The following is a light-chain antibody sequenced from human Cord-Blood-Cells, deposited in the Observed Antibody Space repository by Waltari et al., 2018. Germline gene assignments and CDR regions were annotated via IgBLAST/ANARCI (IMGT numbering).Light chain of an antibody. CDR3: QQRSNWPLFT. Sequence: EIVLTQSPATLSLPPGERATLPCKASQSVSSYLAWYQQKPGQALRLLIYDASNRATGIPARFSGSGSGTDFTLTISSLEPEDFAVYYCQQRSNWPLFTFGPGTKVDIK. CDR1: QSVSSY. CDR2: DAS. J-gene: IGKJ3*01. V-gene: IGKV3-11*01.